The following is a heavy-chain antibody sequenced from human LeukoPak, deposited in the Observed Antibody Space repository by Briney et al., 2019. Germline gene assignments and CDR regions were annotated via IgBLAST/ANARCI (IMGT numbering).Heavy chain of an antibody. CDR3: AMGVGAPEDLAVAADFDY. D-gene: IGHD6-19*01. V-gene: IGHV1-8*01. CDR2: VNPNSGNT. J-gene: IGHJ4*02. Sequence: ASVKVSCKTSGYTFTSYDLNWVRQATGQGLEWMGWVNPNSGNTGYAQKFQGRVTITADKSTSTAYMELSSLRSEDTAVYYCAMGVGAPEDLAVAADFDYWGQGTLVTVSS. CDR1: GYTFTSYD.